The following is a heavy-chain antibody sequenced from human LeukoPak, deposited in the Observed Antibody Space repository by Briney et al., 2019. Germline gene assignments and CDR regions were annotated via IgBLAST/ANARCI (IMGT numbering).Heavy chain of an antibody. CDR1: GFTFSSYS. Sequence: GGSLRLSCAASGFTFSSYSMNWVRQAPGKGLEWVSSISSSSSYIYYADSVKSRFTISRDSAKNSLYLQMNSLRAEDTAVYYCARQGSYDAFDIWGQGTMVTVSS. J-gene: IGHJ3*02. CDR3: ARQGSYDAFDI. CDR2: ISSSSSYI. D-gene: IGHD3-10*01. V-gene: IGHV3-21*01.